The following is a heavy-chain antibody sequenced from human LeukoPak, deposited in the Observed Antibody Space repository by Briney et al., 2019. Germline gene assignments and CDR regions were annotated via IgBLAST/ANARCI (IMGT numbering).Heavy chain of an antibody. J-gene: IGHJ6*03. CDR2: ISSSSSTI. CDR1: GFTFSSYS. CDR3: ARSNYYDSSGYPINYYYMDV. D-gene: IGHD3-22*01. V-gene: IGHV3-48*01. Sequence: GGSLRLSCAASGFTFSSYSMNWVRQAPGKGLEWVSYISSSSSTIYYADSVKGRFTISRDNAKNSLYLQMNSLRAEDTAVYYCARSNYYDSSGYPINYYYMDVWGKGTTVTVSS.